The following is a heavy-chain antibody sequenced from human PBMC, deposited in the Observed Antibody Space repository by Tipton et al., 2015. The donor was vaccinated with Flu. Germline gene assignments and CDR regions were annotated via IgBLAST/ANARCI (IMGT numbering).Heavy chain of an antibody. CDR1: GGSFSGYY. D-gene: IGHD3-10*01. CDR3: ARVRYYYGSGSSSPYDY. V-gene: IGHV4-34*01. Sequence: LRLSCAVYGGSFSGYYWSWIRQPPGKGLEWIGEINHSGSTNYNPSLKSRVTISVDTSKNQFSLKLSSVTAADTAVYYCARVRYYYGSGSSSPYDYWGQGTLVTVSS. J-gene: IGHJ4*02. CDR2: INHSGST.